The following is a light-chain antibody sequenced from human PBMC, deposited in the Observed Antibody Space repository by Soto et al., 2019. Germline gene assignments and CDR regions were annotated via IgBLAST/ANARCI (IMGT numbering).Light chain of an antibody. J-gene: IGLJ2*01. CDR2: INN. CDR1: SSNIGSNT. Sequence: QSVLTQPPSASGTPGQRVTISCSGSSSNIGSNTVNWYQQLPGTAPKLLIYINNQRPSGVPDRFSDSKSGTSASLAISGLRSADEADYYCAAWDDSLTGVLFGGGTKLTVL. CDR3: AAWDDSLTGVL. V-gene: IGLV1-44*01.